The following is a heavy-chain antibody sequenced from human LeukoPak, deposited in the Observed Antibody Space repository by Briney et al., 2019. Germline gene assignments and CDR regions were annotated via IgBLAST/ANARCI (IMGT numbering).Heavy chain of an antibody. CDR1: GFTFSSYS. D-gene: IGHD2-2*01. J-gene: IGHJ4*02. CDR2: ISSSSSYI. CDR3: ARDCGSTSCHFDY. V-gene: IGHV3-21*01. Sequence: GGSLRLSCAASGFTFSSYSMNWVRQAPGKGLEWVSSISSSSSYIYYADSVKGRFTISRDNAKNSLYLQMNSLRAEDTAVYYCARDCGSTSCHFDYWGQGTLVTVSS.